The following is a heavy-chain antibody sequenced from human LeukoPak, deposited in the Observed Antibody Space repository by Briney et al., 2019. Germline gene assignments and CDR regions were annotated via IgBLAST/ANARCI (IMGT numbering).Heavy chain of an antibody. CDR2: IYPGDADT. CDR3: ARKGWELLADAFDI. J-gene: IGHJ3*02. D-gene: IGHD1-26*01. CDR1: GYSFTSYW. Sequence: GESLKISCKASGYSFTSYWIGWVRQMSGKGLEWMGIIYPGDADTRYSPSFQGRVTISADKSISTAYLQWSSLKASDTAMYYCARKGWELLADAFDIWGQGTMVTVSS. V-gene: IGHV5-51*01.